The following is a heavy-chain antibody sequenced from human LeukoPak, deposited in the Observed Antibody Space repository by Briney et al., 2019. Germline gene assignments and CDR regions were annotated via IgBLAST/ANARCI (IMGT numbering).Heavy chain of an antibody. Sequence: GRSLRLSCAASGFTFSSYAMHWVRQAPGKGLVWVSRINSDGSSTSYADSVKGRFTISRDNAKNTLYLQMNSLRAEDTAVYYCASGQAVLDYWGQGTLVTVSS. CDR3: ASGQAVLDY. J-gene: IGHJ4*02. V-gene: IGHV3-74*01. D-gene: IGHD6-25*01. CDR1: GFTFSSYA. CDR2: INSDGSST.